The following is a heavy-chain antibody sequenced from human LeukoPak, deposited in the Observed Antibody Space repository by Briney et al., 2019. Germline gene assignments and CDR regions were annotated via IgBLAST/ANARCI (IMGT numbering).Heavy chain of an antibody. Sequence: SETPSLTCSVSGGSISSYDWSWIRQPPGRGLEWIGHIYSSGRTNYNPSLKSRVTISLDTSKNQFSLNLTSVTAADTAVYYCAGGTPPQFDYWGQGTLVTVSS. D-gene: IGHD1-14*01. V-gene: IGHV4-4*09. CDR3: AGGTPPQFDY. J-gene: IGHJ4*02. CDR2: IYSSGRT. CDR1: GGSISSYD.